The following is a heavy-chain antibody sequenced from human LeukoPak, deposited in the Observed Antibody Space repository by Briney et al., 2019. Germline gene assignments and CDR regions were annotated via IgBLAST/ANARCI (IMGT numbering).Heavy chain of an antibody. D-gene: IGHD3-10*01. CDR1: GFTFSSYA. CDR2: IPYDGSNK. Sequence: GGSLRLSCAASGFTFSSYAMHWVRQAPGKGLEWVAVIPYDGSNKYYADSVKGRFTISRDNSKNTLYLQMNSLRAEDTAVYYCARAITMVRGVIDYWGQGTLVTVSS. V-gene: IGHV3-30-3*01. J-gene: IGHJ4*02. CDR3: ARAITMVRGVIDY.